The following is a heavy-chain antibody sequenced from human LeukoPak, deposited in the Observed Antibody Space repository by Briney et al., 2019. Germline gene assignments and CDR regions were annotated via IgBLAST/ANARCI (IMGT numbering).Heavy chain of an antibody. CDR2: INSDGSST. Sequence: GGSLRLSCAASGFTFSSYWMHWVRQAPEKGLVWVSRINSDGSSTSYADSVKGRFTISRDNAKNTLYLQMNSLRAEDTAVYYCARLDRGYYDFWSGYYTGGGFDPWGQGTLVTVSS. J-gene: IGHJ5*02. V-gene: IGHV3-74*01. CDR1: GFTFSSYW. D-gene: IGHD3-3*01. CDR3: ARLDRGYYDFWSGYYTGGGFDP.